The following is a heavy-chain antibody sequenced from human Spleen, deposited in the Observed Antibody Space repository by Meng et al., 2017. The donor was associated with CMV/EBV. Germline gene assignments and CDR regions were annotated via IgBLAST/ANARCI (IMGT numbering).Heavy chain of an antibody. CDR2: ISSSSSYT. V-gene: IGHV3-11*06. CDR3: ARHTAAVMGYDAFDI. Sequence: VGVGGGLGQPGGSLGLSWSAFGFPFSAHYMSWIRQAPRKGLEWVSYISSSSSYTNYADSVKGRFTISRDNAKNSLYLQMNSLRAEDTAVYYCARHTAAVMGYDAFDIWGQGTMVTVSS. CDR1: GFPFSAHY. D-gene: IGHD6-13*01. J-gene: IGHJ3*02.